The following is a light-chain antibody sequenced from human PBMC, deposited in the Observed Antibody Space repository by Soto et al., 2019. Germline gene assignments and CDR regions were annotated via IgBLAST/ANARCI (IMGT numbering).Light chain of an antibody. Sequence: QSVLTQPPSASGTPGQRVTISCSGSNSNVGNNTENWYQQFPGASPSLLIEGNDQRPSWVPDRFSGSTSANSASLAISGLQSDDEADYYCAAWDDGRNGWLFGGGTKVTVL. V-gene: IGLV1-44*01. CDR3: AAWDDGRNGWL. J-gene: IGLJ3*02. CDR1: NSNVGNNT. CDR2: GND.